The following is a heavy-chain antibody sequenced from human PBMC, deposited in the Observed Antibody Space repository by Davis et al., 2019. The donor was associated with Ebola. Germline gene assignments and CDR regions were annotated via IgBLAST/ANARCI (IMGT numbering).Heavy chain of an antibody. V-gene: IGHV1-3*01. Sequence: APVKVSCKASGYSFTGYYMHWVRQAPGQRLEWMGWINAGNGNTKYSQKFQGRVTITRDTSASTAYMELSSLRSEDTAVYYCARVGYGDYWRWFDPWGQGTLVTVSS. J-gene: IGHJ5*02. D-gene: IGHD4-17*01. CDR2: INAGNGNT. CDR1: GYSFTGYY. CDR3: ARVGYGDYWRWFDP.